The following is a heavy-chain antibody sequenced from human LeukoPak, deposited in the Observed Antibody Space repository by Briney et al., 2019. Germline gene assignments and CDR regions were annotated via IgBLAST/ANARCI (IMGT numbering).Heavy chain of an antibody. CDR2: ISGSGGST. J-gene: IGHJ4*02. CDR3: AREINYYDSSGYPIAGWAFDY. CDR1: GFTFSSYA. Sequence: GGSLRLSCAASGFTFSSYAMSWVRQAPGKGLEWVSAISGSGGSTYYADSVKGRFTISRDNSKNTLYLQMNSLRAEDTAVYYRAREINYYDSSGYPIAGWAFDYWGQGTLVTVSS. D-gene: IGHD3-22*01. V-gene: IGHV3-23*01.